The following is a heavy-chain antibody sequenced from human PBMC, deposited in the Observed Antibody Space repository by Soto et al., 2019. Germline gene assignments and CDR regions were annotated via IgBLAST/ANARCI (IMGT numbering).Heavy chain of an antibody. V-gene: IGHV1-69*12. D-gene: IGHD3-22*01. CDR3: ASGDEDSSGRRLGHSWFDP. Sequence: QVQLVQSGAEVKKPGSSVKVSCKASGGTFSSYAISWVRQAPGQGLEWMGGIIPIFGTANYAQKFQGRVTITADESATTAYRELSRLRYEVTALCHCASGDEDSSGRRLGHSWFDPWGQGALVTVSS. J-gene: IGHJ5*02. CDR2: IIPIFGTA. CDR1: GGTFSSYA.